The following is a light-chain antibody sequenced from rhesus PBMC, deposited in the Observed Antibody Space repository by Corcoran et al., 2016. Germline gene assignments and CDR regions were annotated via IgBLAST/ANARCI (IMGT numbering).Light chain of an antibody. CDR2: EVS. CDR3: SSYAGSNTFL. Sequence: QAALTQPRSVSGSPGQSVTISCTGTSSDFGGFDYVSWYQQHPGTAPKLMIFEVSKRPSGVSDRFSGSKSGNTASLTISGLQAEDEADYYCSSYAGSNTFLFGGGTRLTVL. V-gene: IGLV2-32*02. J-gene: IGLJ2*01. CDR1: SSDFGGFDY.